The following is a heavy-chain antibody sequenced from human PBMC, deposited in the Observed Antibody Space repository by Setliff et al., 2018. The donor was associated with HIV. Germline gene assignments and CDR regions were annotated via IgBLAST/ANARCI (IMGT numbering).Heavy chain of an antibody. CDR1: GYSFTSYW. Sequence: GESLTISCKGSGYSFTSYWISWVRQMPGKGLEWMGRIDPSNSNTNYSPSFQGHVTISADKSISTAYLQWSSLKASDTAMYYCARGFYGDYYFDYWGQGTLVTVSS. CDR2: IDPSNSNT. J-gene: IGHJ4*02. CDR3: ARGFYGDYYFDY. V-gene: IGHV5-10-1*01. D-gene: IGHD4-17*01.